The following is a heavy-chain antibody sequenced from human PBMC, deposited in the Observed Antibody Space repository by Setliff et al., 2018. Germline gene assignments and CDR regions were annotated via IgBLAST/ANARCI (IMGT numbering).Heavy chain of an antibody. CDR3: SRGRSGLLVGASSPFDQ. CDR2: IIPVFGKP. J-gene: IGHJ4*02. D-gene: IGHD1-26*01. V-gene: IGHV1-69*13. Sequence: GASVKVSCKASGDTFSRYAFNWVRQAPGQGLEWMGAIIPVFGKPYYAQTMQGRLTITADESSRTTSMELRSLISEDTAIYFRSRGRSGLLVGASSPFDQWGQGTLVTVSS. CDR1: GDTFSRYA.